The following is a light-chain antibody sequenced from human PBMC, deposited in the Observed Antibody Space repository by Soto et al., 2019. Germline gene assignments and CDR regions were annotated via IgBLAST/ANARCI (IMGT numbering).Light chain of an antibody. CDR1: QSISSY. Sequence: DIQMTQSPSSLSASVGDRVTITCRASQSISSYLNWYQQKPGKAPKLLIYDASSLESGVPSRFSGSGSGTEFTLTISSLKPDDFATYYCQEYQSYSRRFGQGTKVDI. V-gene: IGKV1-5*01. CDR3: QEYQSYSRR. J-gene: IGKJ1*01. CDR2: DAS.